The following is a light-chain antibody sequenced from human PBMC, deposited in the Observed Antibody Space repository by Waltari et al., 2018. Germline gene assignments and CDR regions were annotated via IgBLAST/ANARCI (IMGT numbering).Light chain of an antibody. CDR2: GAS. CDR1: QSVSST. J-gene: IGKJ4*01. Sequence: EIVMTQSPATLSVSQGERATLSCRASQSVSSTLAWYQQKPGQPPRPLIYGASTRATAPPARFSGSGSGTEFTLAISSLQSEDFAVYYCQQYYEWPLTFGGGTKVEIK. CDR3: QQYYEWPLT. V-gene: IGKV3D-15*01.